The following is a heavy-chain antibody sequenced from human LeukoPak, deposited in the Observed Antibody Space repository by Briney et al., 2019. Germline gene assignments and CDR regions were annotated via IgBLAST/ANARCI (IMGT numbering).Heavy chain of an antibody. CDR1: GFTVSSNY. CDR3: ARGRIAARTPYFDY. V-gene: IGHV3-53*01. Sequence: GGSLRLSCAASGFTVSSNYMSWVRQAPGKGLEWVSVIYSGGSTYYADSAKGRFTISRDNSKNTLYLQMNSLRAEDTAVYYCARGRIAARTPYFDYWGQGTLVTVSS. CDR2: IYSGGST. J-gene: IGHJ4*02. D-gene: IGHD6-6*01.